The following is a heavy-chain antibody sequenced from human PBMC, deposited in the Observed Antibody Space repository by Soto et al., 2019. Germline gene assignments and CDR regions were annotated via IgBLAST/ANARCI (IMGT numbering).Heavy chain of an antibody. Sequence: LGGSLRHSCAASGIAFSDYAMSSVRRAPGKGLQYIPAITDNSDNSFYADSVTVRCSMSRDNSKNIVYLQINSLRVGDTARYYCAKGSVQWCSPSGPCYPLDLWGQGVPVTVSS. CDR3: AKGSVQWCSPSGPCYPLDL. J-gene: IGHJ5*02. CDR1: GIAFSDYA. V-gene: IGHV3-23*01. CDR2: ITDNSDNS. D-gene: IGHD2-15*01.